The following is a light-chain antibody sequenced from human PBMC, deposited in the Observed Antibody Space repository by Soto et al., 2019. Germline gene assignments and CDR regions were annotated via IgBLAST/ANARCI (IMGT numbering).Light chain of an antibody. CDR3: SSYAGSNLL. Sequence: QSALTQPPSASGSPGQSVTISCTGTSSDVGGYNYVSWYQQHPGKAPKVMIYEVSKRPSGVPDRFSGSKSGNTASLTVSGLQAEDEADYYCSSYAGSNLLFGGGTQLTVL. J-gene: IGLJ2*01. CDR2: EVS. CDR1: SSDVGGYNY. V-gene: IGLV2-8*01.